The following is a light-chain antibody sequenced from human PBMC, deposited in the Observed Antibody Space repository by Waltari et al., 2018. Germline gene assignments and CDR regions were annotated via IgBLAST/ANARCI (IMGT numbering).Light chain of an antibody. CDR3: QQYVESPAT. V-gene: IGKV3-20*01. CDR1: QRFRIY. CDR2: HAS. Sequence: EIVLTQSPGTVSLSPGDRATLSCWASQRFRIYLAWYQQKPGQAPRLLIYHASTRATGIPDRFSASGSGTDFSLTISRLEPEDFALYYCQQYVESPATFGQRTKVEIK. J-gene: IGKJ1*01.